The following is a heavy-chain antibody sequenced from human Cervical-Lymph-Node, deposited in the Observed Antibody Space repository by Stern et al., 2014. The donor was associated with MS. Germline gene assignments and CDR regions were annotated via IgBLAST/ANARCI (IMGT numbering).Heavy chain of an antibody. D-gene: IGHD6-6*01. CDR1: GFTFSTYG. V-gene: IGHV3-30*18. CDR2: ISDDVSNK. Sequence: DQLVESGGGVVQPGRSLRLSCAASGFTFSTYGMHWVRQAPGKGLEWVAVISDDVSNKFYADSVKGRFTISRDNSKKTLYLQMNSLRAEDTAVYYCAKDRSIGGYYFDYWGQGTLVTVSS. CDR3: AKDRSIGGYYFDY. J-gene: IGHJ4*02.